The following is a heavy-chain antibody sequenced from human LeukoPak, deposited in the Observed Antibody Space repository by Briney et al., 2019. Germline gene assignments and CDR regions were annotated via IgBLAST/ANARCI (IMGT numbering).Heavy chain of an antibody. J-gene: IGHJ4*02. V-gene: IGHV1-69*01. CDR3: ARDGYSSSSFTPFDY. Sequence: GASVKVSCKASGGTFSSYAISWVRQAPGQGLEWMGGNIPIFGTANYAQKFQGRVTITADESTSTAYMELSSLRSEDTAVYYCARDGYSSSSFTPFDYWGQGTLVTVSS. D-gene: IGHD6-6*01. CDR1: GGTFSSYA. CDR2: NIPIFGTA.